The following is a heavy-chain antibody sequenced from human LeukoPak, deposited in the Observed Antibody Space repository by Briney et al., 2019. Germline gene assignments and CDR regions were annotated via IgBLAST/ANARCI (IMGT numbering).Heavy chain of an antibody. CDR3: ARDSGSSSWEFDF. CDR2: TNPNSGGT. CDR1: GYTFTAYY. D-gene: IGHD6-13*01. V-gene: IGHV1-2*02. J-gene: IGHJ4*02. Sequence: GASVKVSCKASGYTFTAYYLHWVRQAPGQGLEWMGWTNPNSGGTTYAQQFQGRITMTRDTSISTAYMDLTRLTSDDTAVYYCARDSGSSSWEFDFWGQGTLVTVSS.